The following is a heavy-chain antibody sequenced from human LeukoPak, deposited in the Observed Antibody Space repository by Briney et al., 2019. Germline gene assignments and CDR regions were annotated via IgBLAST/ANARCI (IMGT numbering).Heavy chain of an antibody. CDR2: ISSSSSTI. V-gene: IGHV3-48*01. D-gene: IGHD2-2*01. CDR3: ARERCSSTSCSNYFDY. J-gene: IGHJ4*02. CDR1: GFTFSSYR. Sequence: GGSLRLSCAASGFTFSSYRMNWVRQAPGKGLEWVSYISSSSSTIYYADSVKGRLTISRDNAKNSLYLQMNSLRAEDTAVYYCARERCSSTSCSNYFDYWGQGTLVTVSS.